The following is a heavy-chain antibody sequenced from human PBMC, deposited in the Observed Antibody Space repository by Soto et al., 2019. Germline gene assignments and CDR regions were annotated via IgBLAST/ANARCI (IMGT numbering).Heavy chain of an antibody. J-gene: IGHJ4*02. D-gene: IGHD6-13*01. CDR3: ARRPSSSSCSDS. CDR2: ISAYNGNT. CDR1: GYSFTSCG. V-gene: IGHV1-18*01. Sequence: PSVKGSCKASGYSFTSCGISWVRQAPGQGLEWMGWISAYNGNTNYAQKVQGRVTMTTDTSTNTAYMELRSLRSDDTAVYYCARRPSSSSCSDSWRQRPLVTLSS.